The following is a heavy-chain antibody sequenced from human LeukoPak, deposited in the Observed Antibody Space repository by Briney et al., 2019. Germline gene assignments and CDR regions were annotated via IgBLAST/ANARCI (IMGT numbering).Heavy chain of an antibody. V-gene: IGHV3-15*07. Sequence: GGSLRLSCAASGFIFSDHYMDWVRQAPGKGLEWVGRIRSNSDGGTIDYAAPVKGRFTLSRDDSKTTLYLHMNSLQTEDTAVYYCATDFYDSTWGQGTLVTVSS. D-gene: IGHD3-22*01. CDR2: IRSNSDGGTI. J-gene: IGHJ5*02. CDR3: ATDFYDST. CDR1: GFIFSDHY.